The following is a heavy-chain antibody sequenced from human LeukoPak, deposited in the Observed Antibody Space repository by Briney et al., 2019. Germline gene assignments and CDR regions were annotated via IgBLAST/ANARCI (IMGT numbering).Heavy chain of an antibody. CDR2: INTSGGST. V-gene: IGHV1-46*01. D-gene: IGHD6-13*01. Sequence: GASVKVSCKASGYTFTSYYMHWVRQAPGHGLEWMGIINTSGGSTSYAQKFQGRVTMTRDTYTSTVYMELSSLRSEDTAVYYCARGGTIAAPTRGWFDPWGQGTLVTVSS. J-gene: IGHJ5*02. CDR3: ARGGTIAAPTRGWFDP. CDR1: GYTFTSYY.